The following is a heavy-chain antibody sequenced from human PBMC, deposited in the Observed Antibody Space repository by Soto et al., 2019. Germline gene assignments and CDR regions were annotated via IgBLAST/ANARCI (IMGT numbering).Heavy chain of an antibody. CDR1: GGSISSGGYS. Sequence: QLQLQESGSGLVKPSQTLSLTCAVSGGSISSGGYSWSWIRQPPGKGLEWIGYIYHSGSTYYNPSLKSRVTISVDRSKNQFSLKVSSVTAADTAVYYCARAHYGDYGYGMDVWGQGTTVTVSS. CDR3: ARAHYGDYGYGMDV. V-gene: IGHV4-30-2*01. CDR2: IYHSGST. D-gene: IGHD4-17*01. J-gene: IGHJ6*02.